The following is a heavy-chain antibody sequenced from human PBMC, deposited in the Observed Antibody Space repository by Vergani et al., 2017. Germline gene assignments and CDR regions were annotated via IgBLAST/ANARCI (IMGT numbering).Heavy chain of an antibody. CDR3: ARETVVTSWDGYRFHYMDV. Sequence: QLQESGPGLVKPSATLSLTCSVSGGAVNSGSNFWTWIRQPAGKGLEWIGRTSTDGSTNYNPSLKSRVTVSVDTSKTQISLRLTSVTAEDTAVYYCARETVVTSWDGYRFHYMDVWGKGTTVTVSS. CDR1: GGAVNSGSNF. J-gene: IGHJ6*03. V-gene: IGHV4-61*02. D-gene: IGHD3-16*02. CDR2: TSTDGST.